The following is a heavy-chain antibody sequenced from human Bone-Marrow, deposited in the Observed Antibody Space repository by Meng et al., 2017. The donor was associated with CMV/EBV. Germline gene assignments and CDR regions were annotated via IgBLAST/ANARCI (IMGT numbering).Heavy chain of an antibody. D-gene: IGHD3-3*02. V-gene: IGHV3-30*02. Sequence: GESLKISCAASGFTFSSYWMSWVRQAPGKGLEWVAFILYDESNKYYGDSVKGRFTIFRDNAYNTLFLQMDSLRAEDTAVYYCAKDRWPIRHWGQGTLVTVSS. CDR3: AKDRWPIRH. CDR1: GFTFSSYW. CDR2: ILYDESNK. J-gene: IGHJ4*02.